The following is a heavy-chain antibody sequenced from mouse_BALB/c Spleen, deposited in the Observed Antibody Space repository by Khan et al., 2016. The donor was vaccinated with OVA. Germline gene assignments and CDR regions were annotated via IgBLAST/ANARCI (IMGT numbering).Heavy chain of an antibody. CDR2: IDPYDSET. J-gene: IGHJ3*01. Sequence: QVQLQQPGTELVRPGTSVKLSCKASGYTFTSYWMNWIKQRPEQGLEWIGRIDPYDSETHYNQKFKDKAILTVDKSYNTAYMQLSRRTSEDSAVYYCARNPFAYWVQGTLVTVSA. CDR3: ARNPFAY. CDR1: GYTFTSYW. V-gene: IGHV1-52*01.